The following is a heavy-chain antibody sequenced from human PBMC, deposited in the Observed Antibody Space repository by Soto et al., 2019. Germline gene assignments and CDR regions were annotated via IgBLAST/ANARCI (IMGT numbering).Heavy chain of an antibody. D-gene: IGHD2-2*01. CDR2: INAGNGNT. J-gene: IGHJ5*02. CDR3: ARFPYCSSTSWSSFWFDP. V-gene: IGHV1-3*01. Sequence: QVQLVQSGAEVKKPGASVKVSCKASGYTFTSYAMHWVRQAPGQRLEWMGWINAGNGNTKYSQKFQGRVTITRDTSASKAYMELSSLRSEDTAVYYCARFPYCSSTSWSSFWFDPWGQGTLVTVSS. CDR1: GYTFTSYA.